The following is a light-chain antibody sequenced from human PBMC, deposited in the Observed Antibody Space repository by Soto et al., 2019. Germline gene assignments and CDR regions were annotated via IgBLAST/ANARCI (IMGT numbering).Light chain of an antibody. Sequence: EMVMTQSPATLSVSPGKRATLSCTASQSVSSNLAWYQQKPGQAPRLLIYGASTRATGIPARFSGSGSGTEFTLTISSLQSEDFVVYYCQQYNNWPPTFGQGTKLEIK. CDR3: QQYNNWPPT. CDR1: QSVSSN. V-gene: IGKV3-15*01. J-gene: IGKJ2*01. CDR2: GAS.